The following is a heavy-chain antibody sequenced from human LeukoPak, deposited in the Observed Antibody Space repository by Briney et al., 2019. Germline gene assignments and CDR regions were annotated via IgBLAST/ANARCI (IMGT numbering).Heavy chain of an antibody. J-gene: IGHJ4*02. CDR2: TKQDGSEI. D-gene: IGHD3-10*01. CDR1: GFNFNSYW. V-gene: IGHV3-7*04. Sequence: PGGSLRLSCAASGFNFNSYWMSWVRQAPGRGLECVANTKQDGSEIYFVDSVKGRYTISRDNATSSLYLQMNSLRGEDTAVYYCARARYGSGGYFFDFWGQGTLVTVSS. CDR3: ARARYGSGGYFFDF.